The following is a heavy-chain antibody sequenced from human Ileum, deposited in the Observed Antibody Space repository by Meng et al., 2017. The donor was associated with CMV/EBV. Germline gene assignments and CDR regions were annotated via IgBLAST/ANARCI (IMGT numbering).Heavy chain of an antibody. CDR2: ISNSGTT. CDR1: GGAIGIFY. Sequence: SETLSLTCTVSGGAIGIFYWTWIRRTPEKGLGWSGYISNSGTTNYNPSLKSRLTMSVDASQNQIYLNLSSVTAADTAVYYCARGRVYYYGWNPPYGMDVWGRGTTVTVSS. V-gene: IGHV4-59*01. D-gene: IGHD3-10*01. J-gene: IGHJ6*02. CDR3: ARGRVYYYGWNPPYGMDV.